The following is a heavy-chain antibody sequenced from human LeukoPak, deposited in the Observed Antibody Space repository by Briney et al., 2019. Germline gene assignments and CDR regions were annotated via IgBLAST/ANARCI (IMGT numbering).Heavy chain of an antibody. CDR2: IKQDGSEK. V-gene: IGHV3-7*01. D-gene: IGHD5-18*01. J-gene: IGHJ4*02. Sequence: PGGSLRLPCAASGFTFSSYWMSWVRQAPGKGLEWVANIKQDGSEKYYVDSVKGRFTISRDNVKNSLYLQMNSLRAEDTAVYYCAREAYSYGPDIDYWGQGTLVTVSS. CDR1: GFTFSSYW. CDR3: AREAYSYGPDIDY.